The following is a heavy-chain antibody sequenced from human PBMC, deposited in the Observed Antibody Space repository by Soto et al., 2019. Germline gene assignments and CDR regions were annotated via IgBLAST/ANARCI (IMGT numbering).Heavy chain of an antibody. CDR3: ARDGYLMDYYGMDV. CDR2: IYYSGST. J-gene: IGHJ6*02. CDR1: GGSISSGGYY. Sequence: NPSETLSLTCTVSGGSISSGGYYWSWIRQHPGKGLEWIGYIYYSGSTYYNPSLKSRVTISVDTSKNQFSLKLSSVTAADTAVYYCARDGYLMDYYGMDVWGQGTTVTVSS. D-gene: IGHD3-22*01. V-gene: IGHV4-31*03.